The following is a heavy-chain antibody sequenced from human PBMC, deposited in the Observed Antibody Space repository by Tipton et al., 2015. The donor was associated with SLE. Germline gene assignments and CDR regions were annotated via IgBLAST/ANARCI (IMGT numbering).Heavy chain of an antibody. CDR1: GGSFSGYY. J-gene: IGHJ4*02. V-gene: IGHV4-34*12. D-gene: IGHD6-13*01. CDR3: ASAGAAAAYGG. Sequence: TLSLTCAVYGGSFSGYYWSWIRQPPGKGLEWIGEIIHSGSTDHNLSLKSRVTISVDTSKNQFSLKLSSVTAADTAVYYCASAGAAAAYGGWGQGTLVTVSS. CDR2: IIHSGST.